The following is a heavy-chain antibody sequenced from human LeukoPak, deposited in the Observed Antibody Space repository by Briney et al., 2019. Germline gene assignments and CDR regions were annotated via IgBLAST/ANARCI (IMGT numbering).Heavy chain of an antibody. CDR1: GYTFTSYA. CDR2: INAGNGNT. J-gene: IGHJ5*02. Sequence: ASVKVSCKASGYTFTSYAMHWVRQAPGQRLEWMGWINAGNGNTKYSQEFQGRVTITRDTSASTAYMELSSLRSEDMAVYYCARLKGIYGSGSYWFDPWGQGTLVTVSS. D-gene: IGHD3-10*01. CDR3: ARLKGIYGSGSYWFDP. V-gene: IGHV1-3*03.